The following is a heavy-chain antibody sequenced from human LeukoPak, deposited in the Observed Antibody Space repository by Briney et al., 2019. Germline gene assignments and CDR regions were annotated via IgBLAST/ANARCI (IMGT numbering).Heavy chain of an antibody. V-gene: IGHV4-34*01. J-gene: IGHJ3*02. CDR1: GGSFSDYY. D-gene: IGHD3-10*01. CDR2: IDHSGST. Sequence: SETLSLTCAVYGGSFSDYYWGWIRQPPRKGLEWIGEIDHSGSTNYNPSLQSRVTISVDTSKNQFSLKVSSVSAADTAVYYCARGNRPYGEHEAFDIWGHGTTVTVSP. CDR3: ARGNRPYGEHEAFDI.